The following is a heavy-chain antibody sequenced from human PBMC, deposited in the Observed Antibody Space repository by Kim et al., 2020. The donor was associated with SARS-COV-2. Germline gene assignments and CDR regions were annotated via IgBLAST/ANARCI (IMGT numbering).Heavy chain of an antibody. CDR3: ARVLDSSGYRYYYYGMDV. Sequence: QGRVTITRDTSASTAYMELSSLRSEDTAVYYCARVLDSSGYRYYYYGMDVWGQGTTVTVSS. D-gene: IGHD3-22*01. V-gene: IGHV1-3*01. J-gene: IGHJ6*02.